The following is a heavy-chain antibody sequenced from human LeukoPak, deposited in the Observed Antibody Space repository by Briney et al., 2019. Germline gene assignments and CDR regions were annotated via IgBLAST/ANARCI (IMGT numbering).Heavy chain of an antibody. Sequence: GGSLRLSCAVSGFTFSSYAVSWVRQAPGKGLEWVSTVSGSGGSTYYADSVKGRFTISRDNSKNTLYLQMNSLRAEDTAVYYCARGPKMDTALVTSDYWGQGTLVTVSS. CDR2: VSGSGGST. CDR3: ARGPKMDTALVTSDY. CDR1: GFTFSSYA. D-gene: IGHD5-18*01. J-gene: IGHJ4*02. V-gene: IGHV3-23*01.